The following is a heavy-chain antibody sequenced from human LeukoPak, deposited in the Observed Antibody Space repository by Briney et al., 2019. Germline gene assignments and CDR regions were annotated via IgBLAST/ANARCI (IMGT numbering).Heavy chain of an antibody. V-gene: IGHV1-46*01. CDR2: ITPSGGST. J-gene: IGHJ4*02. D-gene: IGHD3-10*01. CDR1: GYTFTSYY. Sequence: GASVKVSCKASGYTFTSYYMHWVRQAPGQGLEWMGIITPSGGSTTYAQKFQGRVTMTRDTSMSTAYMELSSLRFEDTAVYYCAADRAGSYLRFVYWGQGTPVTVSS. CDR3: AADRAGSYLRFVY.